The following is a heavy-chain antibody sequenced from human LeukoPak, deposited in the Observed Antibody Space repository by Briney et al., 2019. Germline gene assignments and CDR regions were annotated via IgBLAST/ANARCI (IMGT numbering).Heavy chain of an antibody. Sequence: GGSLRLSCAASGFTFSSYAMSWVRQAPGKGLEWVSAISGSGGSTYYADSVKGRFTISRDNSKNTLYLQMNSLRAEDTAVYYCAKDSIAVAGLYWYFDLWGRGTLVTVSS. CDR2: ISGSGGST. J-gene: IGHJ2*01. CDR3: AKDSIAVAGLYWYFDL. D-gene: IGHD6-19*01. CDR1: GFTFSSYA. V-gene: IGHV3-23*01.